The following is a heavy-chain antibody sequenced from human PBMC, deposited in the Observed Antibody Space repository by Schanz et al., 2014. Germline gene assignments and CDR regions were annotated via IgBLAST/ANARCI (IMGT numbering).Heavy chain of an antibody. J-gene: IGHJ5*02. D-gene: IGHD2-2*01. CDR3: ARAGYDADNWFDP. Sequence: EVKLLESGGTLVRPGGSLRLSCAASGFTFSSYAMSWVRQAPGKGLEWVSAISGSGGSTYYADSVKGRFTISRDNSKNTLYLQMNSLRAEDTAVYYCARAGYDADNWFDPWGQGTLVTVSS. CDR1: GFTFSSYA. V-gene: IGHV3-23*01. CDR2: ISGSGGST.